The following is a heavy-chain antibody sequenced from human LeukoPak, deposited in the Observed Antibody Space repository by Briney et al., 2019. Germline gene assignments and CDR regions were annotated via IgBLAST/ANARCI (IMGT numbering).Heavy chain of an antibody. J-gene: IGHJ6*02. Sequence: PGGSLRLSCAASGFTFSSYAMTWVRQAPGKGLEWVSAFSGSGGRTYYADSVKGRFTISRDNSKNTLFLQMNSLRAEDTAVYYCAKARVGAPASYYGMDVWGQGTTVTVSS. V-gene: IGHV3-23*01. D-gene: IGHD1-26*01. CDR3: AKARVGAPASYYGMDV. CDR1: GFTFSSYA. CDR2: FSGSGGRT.